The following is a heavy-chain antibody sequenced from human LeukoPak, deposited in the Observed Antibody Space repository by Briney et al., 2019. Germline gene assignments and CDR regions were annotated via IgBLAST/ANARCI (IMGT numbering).Heavy chain of an antibody. V-gene: IGHV4-39*01. CDR3: ARHVLFLEWLSSYYFYY. D-gene: IGHD3-3*01. CDR2: IYYSRTT. CDR1: GGTISSSSYY. J-gene: IGHJ4*02. Sequence: SESLSLTCTVSGGTISSSSYYWGWIRQPPGKGLEWNGRIYYSRTTYYNPSLKSRVTISVDTPKSQFSLRLTSVTSADTAVYYLARHVLFLEWLSSYYFYYGSQGTLVTVSS.